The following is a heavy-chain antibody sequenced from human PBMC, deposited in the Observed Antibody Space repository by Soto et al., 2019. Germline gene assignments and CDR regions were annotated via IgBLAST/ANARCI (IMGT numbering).Heavy chain of an antibody. V-gene: IGHV1-8*01. J-gene: IGHJ4*02. CDR2: MNPNSGNT. CDR1: GYTFTSYD. Sequence: QVQLVQSGTEVKKPGASVKVSCKASGYTFTSYDINWVRQATGQGLEWMGWMNPNSGNTGYAQKFQGRVTMTRSTSMSTAYMELSSLRSEDTAVYYCARGPPILTGYYPNDYWGQGTLVTVSS. D-gene: IGHD3-9*01. CDR3: ARGPPILTGYYPNDY.